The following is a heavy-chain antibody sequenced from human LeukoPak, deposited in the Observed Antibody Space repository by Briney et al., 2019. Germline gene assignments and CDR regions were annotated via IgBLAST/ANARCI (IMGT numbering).Heavy chain of an antibody. J-gene: IGHJ6*03. CDR3: ASRAYYYYMDV. CDR1: GGSFSGYY. CDR2: INHSGST. Sequence: PSETLSLTCAVYGGSFSGYYWTWIRQPPGKGLEWIGEINHSGSTNYNPSLKSRVTISIDTSKNQFSLKLSSVTAADTAVYSCASRAYYYYMDVWGKGTTVTVSS. V-gene: IGHV4-34*01.